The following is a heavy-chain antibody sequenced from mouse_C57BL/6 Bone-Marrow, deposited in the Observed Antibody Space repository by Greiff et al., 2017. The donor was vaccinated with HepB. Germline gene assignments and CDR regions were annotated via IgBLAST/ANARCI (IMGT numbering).Heavy chain of an antibody. CDR3: ATYEYDAYAMDY. V-gene: IGHV1-69*01. J-gene: IGHJ4*01. D-gene: IGHD2-4*01. CDR2: IDPSDSYT. Sequence: VQLQQPGAELVMPGASVKLSCKASGYTFTSYWMHWVKQRPGQGLEWIGEIDPSDSYTNYNQKFKGKSTLTVDKSSSTAYMQLSSLTSEDSAVYYCATYEYDAYAMDYWGQGTSVTVSS. CDR1: GYTFTSYW.